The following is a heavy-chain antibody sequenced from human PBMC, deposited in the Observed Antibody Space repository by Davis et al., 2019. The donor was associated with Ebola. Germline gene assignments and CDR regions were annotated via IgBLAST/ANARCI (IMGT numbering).Heavy chain of an antibody. CDR2: IYTSGST. CDR1: GGSISSYY. Sequence: PSETLSLTCTVSGGSISSYYWSWIRPPPGKGLEWIARIYTSGSTNYNLALKSRVTMSVDTSKNQFSLKLSSVTAADTAVYYCAYDFWSGYLNWGQGTLVTVSS. V-gene: IGHV4-4*07. CDR3: AYDFWSGYLN. D-gene: IGHD3-3*01. J-gene: IGHJ4*02.